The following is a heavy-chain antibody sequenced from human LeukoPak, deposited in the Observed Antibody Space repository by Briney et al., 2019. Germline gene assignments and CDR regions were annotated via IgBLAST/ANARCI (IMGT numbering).Heavy chain of an antibody. CDR3: AKVFSAYSSRWYEYYDY. CDR1: GFTFSSYA. J-gene: IGHJ4*02. V-gene: IGHV3-23*01. Sequence: PGGSLRLSCAASGFTFSSYAMSWVRQAPGKGLEWVSAISGSGGSTYYADSVKGRFTISRDNSKNTLYLQMSSLRAEDTAVYYCAKVFSAYSSRWYEYYDYWGQGTLATVPS. CDR2: ISGSGGST. D-gene: IGHD6-19*01.